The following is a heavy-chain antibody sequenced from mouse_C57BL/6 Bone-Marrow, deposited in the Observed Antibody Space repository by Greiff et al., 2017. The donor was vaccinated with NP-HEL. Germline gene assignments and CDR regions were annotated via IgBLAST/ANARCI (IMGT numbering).Heavy chain of an antibody. D-gene: IGHD1-1*01. CDR2: INPSSGYT. CDR3: ARPLVTTVVAHFDY. J-gene: IGHJ2*01. V-gene: IGHV1-4*01. Sequence: VQLQQSGAELARPGASVKMSCKASGYTFTSYTMHWVKQRPGQGLEWIGYINPSSGYTKYNQKFKDKATLTADKSSSTAYMQLSSLTSEDSAVYYCARPLVTTVVAHFDYWGQGTTLTVSS. CDR1: GYTFTSYT.